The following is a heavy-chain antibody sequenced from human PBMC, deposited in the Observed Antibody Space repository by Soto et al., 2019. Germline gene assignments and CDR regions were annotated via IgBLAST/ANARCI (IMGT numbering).Heavy chain of an antibody. CDR3: TRGMFTIDY. CDR2: INAVNGNT. J-gene: IGHJ4*02. CDR1: GYNFTTNA. V-gene: IGHV1-3*01. Sequence: QVQLVQSGAEVKKPGASVKVSCKASGYNFTTNAMHWVRQAPGQRLEWMGWINAVNGNTKYSQKFKGRVTITRDTSASTAYMELSSLRSEDTAVYYCTRGMFTIDYWGQGTLVTVSS. D-gene: IGHD3-10*02.